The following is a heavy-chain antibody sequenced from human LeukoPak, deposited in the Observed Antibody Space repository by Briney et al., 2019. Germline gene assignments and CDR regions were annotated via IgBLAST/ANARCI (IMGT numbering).Heavy chain of an antibody. CDR1: GFSFSSYY. D-gene: IGHD6-19*01. CDR2: INPDGSER. CDR3: TRDLAAVPGPRMDV. V-gene: IGHV3-7*03. Sequence: GGSLRLSCAASGFSFSSYYMSWVRQAPGRGLEWVALINPDGSERYYVDSVKGRFTISRDNARNSLYLQMDSLRDDDTAMYFCTRDLAAVPGPRMDVWGQGTTVTVSS. J-gene: IGHJ6*02.